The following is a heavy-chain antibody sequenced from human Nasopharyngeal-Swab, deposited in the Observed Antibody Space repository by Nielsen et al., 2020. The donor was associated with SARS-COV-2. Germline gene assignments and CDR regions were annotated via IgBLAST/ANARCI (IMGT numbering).Heavy chain of an antibody. D-gene: IGHD1-1*01. J-gene: IGHJ6*02. Sequence: ASVKVSCKGSGYTFGSYGISWVRQAPGQGLEWVGWISAYNGNTNYAQKFQGRVTITADESTSTAYMELSSLRSEDTAVYYCARGGRNWNDYYYYGMDVWGQGTTVTVSS. CDR2: ISAYNGNT. CDR3: ARGGRNWNDYYYYGMDV. V-gene: IGHV1-18*01. CDR1: GYTFGSYG.